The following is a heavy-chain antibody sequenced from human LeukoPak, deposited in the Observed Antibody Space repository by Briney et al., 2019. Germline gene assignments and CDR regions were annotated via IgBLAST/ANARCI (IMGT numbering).Heavy chain of an antibody. V-gene: IGHV3-23*01. J-gene: IGHJ6*04. CDR1: GFTFSSYG. CDR3: AKGHGSSWSILDV. D-gene: IGHD6-13*01. Sequence: GGTLRLSCAASGFTFSSYGMSWVRQAPGKGLEWVSSTSAFFGSTFYADSVKGRFTISRDNAKNTLHLQMNSLSAEDTAVYYCAKGHGSSWSILDVWGKGTTVTVSS. CDR2: TSAFFGST.